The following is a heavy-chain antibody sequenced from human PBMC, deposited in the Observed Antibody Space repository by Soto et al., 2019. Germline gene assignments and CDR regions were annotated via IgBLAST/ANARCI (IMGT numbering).Heavy chain of an antibody. CDR1: GYTFTRYD. CDR3: ARDVPLHCPYTTCDDSAFDR. CDR2: MNPNSGNT. Sequence: ASVKVSCKASGYTFTRYDINWVRQATGQGLERMGWMNPNSGNTGYAQKFQGRVTLTRVTSITTAYMELSSLSSADTAVYYCARDVPLHCPYTTCDDSAFDRWRQGRM. V-gene: IGHV1-8*01. J-gene: IGHJ3*02. D-gene: IGHD3-3*01.